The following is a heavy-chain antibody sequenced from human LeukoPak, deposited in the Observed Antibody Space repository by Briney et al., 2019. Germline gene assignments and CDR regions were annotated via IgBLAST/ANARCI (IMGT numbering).Heavy chain of an antibody. CDR2: ISSSSSYI. Sequence: SGGSLRLSCAASGFTFSSYSMNWVRQAPGKGLEWVSSISSSSSYIYYADSVKGRFTISRDNAKNSLYLQMSSLRAEDTAMYYCASDPPWTNDAFDIWGQGTMVTVSS. V-gene: IGHV3-21*01. CDR1: GFTFSSYS. D-gene: IGHD1-1*01. CDR3: ASDPPWTNDAFDI. J-gene: IGHJ3*02.